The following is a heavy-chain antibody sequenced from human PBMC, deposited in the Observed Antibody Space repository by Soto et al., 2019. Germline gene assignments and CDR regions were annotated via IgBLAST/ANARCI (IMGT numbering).Heavy chain of an antibody. CDR1: SGSISSSSYY. Sequence: SETLSLTCTVSSGSISSSSYYWGWIRQPPGKGLEWIGSIYYSGSTYYNPSLKSRVTISVDTSKNQFSLKLSSVTAADTAVYYCASHYCTNGVCYLSPTYWGQGTLVTVSS. V-gene: IGHV4-39*01. CDR2: IYYSGST. J-gene: IGHJ4*02. D-gene: IGHD2-8*01. CDR3: ASHYCTNGVCYLSPTY.